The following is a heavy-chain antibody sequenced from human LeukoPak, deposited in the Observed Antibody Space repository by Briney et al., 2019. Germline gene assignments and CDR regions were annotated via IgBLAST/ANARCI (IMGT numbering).Heavy chain of an antibody. V-gene: IGHV3-74*01. J-gene: IGHJ4*02. Sequence: GGSLRLSCAASGFTVSSNYMSWVRQAPGKGLVWVSRINSDGSSTSYADSVKGRFTISRDNAKNTLYLQMNSLRAEDTAVYYCGRGTTTLVDYWGQGTLVTVSS. CDR3: GRGTTTLVDY. CDR2: INSDGSST. CDR1: GFTVSSNY. D-gene: IGHD4-11*01.